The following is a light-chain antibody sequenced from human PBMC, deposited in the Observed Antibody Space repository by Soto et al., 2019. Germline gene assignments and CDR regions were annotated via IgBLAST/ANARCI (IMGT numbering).Light chain of an antibody. CDR1: QSVSSIY. V-gene: IGKV3-20*01. CDR2: GAS. CDR3: QQYNTWPPIT. J-gene: IGKJ5*01. Sequence: EIVMTQSPATLSLSPGERATLSCRASQSVSSIYLGWYQQKPGQAPRLLMYGASSRATGIPERFSGSGSGTDFTLTISRLGPEDFAVYYCQQYNTWPPITFGQGTRLEIK.